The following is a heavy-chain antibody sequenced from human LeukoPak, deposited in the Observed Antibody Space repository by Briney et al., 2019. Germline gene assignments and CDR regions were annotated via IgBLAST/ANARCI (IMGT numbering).Heavy chain of an antibody. CDR2: IYSGGST. CDR3: ATLAGTSRFDS. CDR1: GFTVSSNY. Sequence: PGGSLRLSCAASGFTVSSNYMSWVRQAPGKGLEWVSVIYSGGSTYYADSVKGRFTISRDNSKNTLYLQMNSLRAEDTAVYYCATLAGTSRFDSWGQGTLVTVSP. V-gene: IGHV3-53*01. J-gene: IGHJ4*02. D-gene: IGHD2-2*01.